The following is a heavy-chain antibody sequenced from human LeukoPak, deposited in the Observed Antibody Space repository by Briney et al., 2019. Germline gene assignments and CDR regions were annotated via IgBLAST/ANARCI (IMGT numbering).Heavy chain of an antibody. CDR3: ARGQPATYYDFWSGHNWFDP. Sequence: SGGSLRLSCAASGFTFSSYWMSWVRQAPGKGLEWVANIKQDGSEKYYVDSVKGRFTISRDNAKNSLYLQMNSLRAEDTAVYYCARGQPATYYDFWSGHNWFDPWGQGTLVTVSS. CDR2: IKQDGSEK. J-gene: IGHJ5*02. V-gene: IGHV3-7*01. CDR1: GFTFSSYW. D-gene: IGHD3-3*01.